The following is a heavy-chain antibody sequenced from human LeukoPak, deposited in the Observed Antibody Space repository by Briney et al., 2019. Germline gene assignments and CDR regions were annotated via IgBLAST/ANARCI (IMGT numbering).Heavy chain of an antibody. CDR3: ARALRSGYYDY. J-gene: IGHJ4*02. V-gene: IGHV3-64*01. CDR1: GFTFSSSD. D-gene: IGHD3-22*01. CDR2: ISSDGVYT. Sequence: GRSLRLSCAASGFTFSSSDMHWVRQPPGKGLEYVSAISSDGVYTYYANSVKGRFTISRDNSKNTLYLQMGSLRAEDMAVYYCARALRSGYYDYWGQGTLVTVSS.